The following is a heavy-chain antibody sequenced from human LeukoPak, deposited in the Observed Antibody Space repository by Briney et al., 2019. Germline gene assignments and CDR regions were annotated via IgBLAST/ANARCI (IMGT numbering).Heavy chain of an antibody. V-gene: IGHV4-39*07. CDR3: ARNYCSTTSCSYGFDF. CDR1: GGSISSSTSY. CDR2: IYATGST. Sequence: ASETLSLTCTVSGGSISSSTSYWGWIRQPPGKGLEWIGSIYATGSTYYKSSLESRVTISVDTSKKRFSLKLSSVTAADTAVYFCARNYCSTTSCSYGFDFWAQGTMVTVSS. J-gene: IGHJ3*01. D-gene: IGHD2-2*01.